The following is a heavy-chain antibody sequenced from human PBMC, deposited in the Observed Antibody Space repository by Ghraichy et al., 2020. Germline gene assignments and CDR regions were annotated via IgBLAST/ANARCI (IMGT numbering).Heavy chain of an antibody. CDR1: GFTFSDYF. D-gene: IGHD6-6*01. CDR2: IRNKARSHTI. Sequence: LTCAASGFTFSDYFMDWVRQAPGKGLEWIGRIRNKARSHTIEYAASVEGRFTVSREDSENSLYLQMNSLKIEDTAVYYCARASPYISDYWGQGTLVTVSS. CDR3: ARASPYISDY. J-gene: IGHJ4*02. V-gene: IGHV3-72*01.